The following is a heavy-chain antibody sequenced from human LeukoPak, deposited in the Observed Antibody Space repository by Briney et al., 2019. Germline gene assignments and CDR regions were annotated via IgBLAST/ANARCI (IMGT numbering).Heavy chain of an antibody. CDR2: IWYDGSNK. Sequence: RGSLRLSCAASGFTFSSYGMHWVRQAPGKGLEWVAVIWYDGSNKYYADSVKGRFTISRDNAKNSLYLQMNSLRAEDTAVYYCARGQFDPWGQGTLVTVSS. CDR1: GFTFSSYG. J-gene: IGHJ5*02. V-gene: IGHV3-33*01. CDR3: ARGQFDP.